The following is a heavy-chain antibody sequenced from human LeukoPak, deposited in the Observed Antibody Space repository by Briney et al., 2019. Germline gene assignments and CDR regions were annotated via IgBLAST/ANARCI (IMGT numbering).Heavy chain of an antibody. D-gene: IGHD1-14*01. J-gene: IGHJ3*02. CDR3: ARQPSGTAAFDI. V-gene: IGHV4-59*08. Sequence: SETLSLTCAVSGGSISNYYWSWIRQPPGKEVEWMGYIYFSGGNTNYNPSFKSRVTISVDTSKNQFFLRLNSVTAADTAVYYCARQPSGTAAFDIWGQGTVVTVSS. CDR1: GGSISNYY. CDR2: IYFSGGNT.